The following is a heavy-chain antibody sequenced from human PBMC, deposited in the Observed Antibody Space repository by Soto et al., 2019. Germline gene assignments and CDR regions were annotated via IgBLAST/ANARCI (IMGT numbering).Heavy chain of an antibody. CDR2: ISSSSSYI. D-gene: IGHD1-7*01. Sequence: GGSLRLSCAASGFTFSSYSMNWVRQAPGKGLEWVSSISSSSSYIYYADSVKGRFTISRDNAKNSLYLQMNSLRAEDTAVYYCAREYNWNYFADYWGQGTLVTVSS. V-gene: IGHV3-21*01. CDR3: AREYNWNYFADY. CDR1: GFTFSSYS. J-gene: IGHJ4*02.